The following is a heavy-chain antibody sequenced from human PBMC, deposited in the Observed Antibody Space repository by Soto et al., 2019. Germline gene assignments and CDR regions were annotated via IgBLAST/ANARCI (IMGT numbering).Heavy chain of an antibody. CDR2: IYYSGST. CDR3: AGGGYCTNGVCYSLTYYYYYYMDV. V-gene: IGHV4-59*08. D-gene: IGHD2-8*01. CDR1: GCSISSYY. Sequence: SETLSLTCTVSGCSISSYYWSWIRQPPGKGLEWIGYIYYSGSTNYNPSLKSRVTISVDTSKNQFSLKLSSVTAADTAVYYCAGGGYCTNGVCYSLTYYYYYYMDVWGKGTTVTVSS. J-gene: IGHJ6*03.